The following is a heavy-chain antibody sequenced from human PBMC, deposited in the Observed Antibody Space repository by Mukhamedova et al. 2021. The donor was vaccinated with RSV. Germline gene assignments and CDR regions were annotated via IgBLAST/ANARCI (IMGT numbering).Heavy chain of an antibody. Sequence: GKALEWLAHIFSNDEKSYSTSLKSRLTISKDTSKSQVVLTMTNMDPVDTATYYCARIPPVGNWNYETWFDPWGQGTLVPVSS. CDR2: IFSNDEK. D-gene: IGHD1-7*01. J-gene: IGHJ5*02. V-gene: IGHV2-26*01. CDR3: ARIPPVGNWNYETWFDP.